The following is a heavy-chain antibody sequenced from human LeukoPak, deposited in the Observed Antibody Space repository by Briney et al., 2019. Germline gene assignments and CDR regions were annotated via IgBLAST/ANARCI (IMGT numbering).Heavy chain of an antibody. V-gene: IGHV4-59*11. CDR2: VSDSGST. D-gene: IGHD6-13*01. CDR3: ARTGSSWPLYYYYYMDV. J-gene: IGHJ6*03. Sequence: SETLSLTCTVSGGSISSHCWSWIRQPPGKGLEWIGYVSDSGSTNYNLSLKSRVTVSVDTSKDQFSLKLTSVTAADTAVYYCARTGSSWPLYYYYYMDVWGKGTTVTVSS. CDR1: GGSISSHC.